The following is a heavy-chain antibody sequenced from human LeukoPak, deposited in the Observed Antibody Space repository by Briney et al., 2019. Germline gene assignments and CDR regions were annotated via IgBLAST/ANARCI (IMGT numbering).Heavy chain of an antibody. CDR3: AREEWLGSTATPLSDY. Sequence: PGGSLRLSCAASGFTFSSYGMHWVRQAPGKGLDWVAVISYDGSNKYYADSVKGRFAISRDNSKNTLYLQMNSMRAEDTAVYYCAREEWLGSTATPLSDYWGQGTLVTVSS. CDR1: GFTFSSYG. CDR2: ISYDGSNK. V-gene: IGHV3-30*03. J-gene: IGHJ4*02. D-gene: IGHD6-19*01.